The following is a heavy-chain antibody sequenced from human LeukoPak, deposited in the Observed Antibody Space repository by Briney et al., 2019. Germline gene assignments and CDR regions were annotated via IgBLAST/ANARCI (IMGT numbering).Heavy chain of an antibody. CDR3: ASTAGYSYALYFDY. CDR1: GFTFSSYA. V-gene: IGHV3-23*01. Sequence: GGSLRLSCAASGFTFSSYAMSWVRQAPGKGLEWVSAISGSGGSTYYADSVKGRFTISRDNAKNSLYLQMNSLRAEDTAVYYCASTAGYSYALYFDYWGQGTLVTVSS. CDR2: ISGSGGST. J-gene: IGHJ4*02. D-gene: IGHD5-18*01.